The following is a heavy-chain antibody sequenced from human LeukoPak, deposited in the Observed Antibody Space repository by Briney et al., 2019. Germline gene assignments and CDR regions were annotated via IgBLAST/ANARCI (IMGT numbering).Heavy chain of an antibody. V-gene: IGHV4-39*01. CDR2: MYYSGSS. Sequence: SETLSLTCTVSDGSIRSSYYYWGWIRQPPGKGLEWIGSMYYSGSSYYNPSLKSRVTIFVDTSKNQFSLKLSYVTAADTAVYYCARHSRRGSDSSGYYETFDIWGQGTMVTVSS. D-gene: IGHD3-22*01. CDR3: ARHSRRGSDSSGYYETFDI. J-gene: IGHJ3*02. CDR1: DGSIRSSYYY.